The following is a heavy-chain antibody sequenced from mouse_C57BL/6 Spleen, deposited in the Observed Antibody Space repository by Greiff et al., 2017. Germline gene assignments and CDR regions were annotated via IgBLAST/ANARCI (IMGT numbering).Heavy chain of an antibody. J-gene: IGHJ2*01. V-gene: IGHV1-50*01. CDR3: AAGDYFGRDC. D-gene: IGHD1-1*01. CDR2: IDPSDSYT. Sequence: VQLQQPGAELVKPGASVKLSCKASGYTFTSYWMQWVKQRPGQGLEWIGEIDPSDSYTNYNQKFKGKATLTVDTSSSTAYMQLSSLTSEDTAVYYCAAGDYFGRDCWGQGTTLTVSS. CDR1: GYTFTSYW.